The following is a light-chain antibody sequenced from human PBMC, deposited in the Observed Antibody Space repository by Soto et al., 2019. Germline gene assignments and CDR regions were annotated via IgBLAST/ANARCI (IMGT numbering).Light chain of an antibody. CDR3: QQYGTSPRT. CDR1: QSVSNNY. V-gene: IGKV3-20*01. CDR2: GAS. Sequence: EIVLTQSPGTLSLSPGERATLSCRASQSVSNNYLAWYQQKPGRAPRLLISGASRRATGIPDRFSGSGSGTDFTLTITSLEPEDFAVYYCQQYGTSPRTFGQGTRLEIK. J-gene: IGKJ5*01.